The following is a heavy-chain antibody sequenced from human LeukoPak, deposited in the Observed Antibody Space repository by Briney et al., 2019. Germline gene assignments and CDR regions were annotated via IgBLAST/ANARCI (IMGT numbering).Heavy chain of an antibody. CDR1: GFTFSSYA. V-gene: IGHV3-64*01. D-gene: IGHD6-19*01. J-gene: IGHJ4*02. Sequence: GGSLRLSCAASGFTFSSYAMHWVRQAPGKGLEYVSAISSNGGSTYYANSVKGRFTISRDNSKNTLYLQMGSLRAEDMAVYYCARGVGSIAVAGHDYWGQGTLVTVSS. CDR2: ISSNGGST. CDR3: ARGVGSIAVAGHDY.